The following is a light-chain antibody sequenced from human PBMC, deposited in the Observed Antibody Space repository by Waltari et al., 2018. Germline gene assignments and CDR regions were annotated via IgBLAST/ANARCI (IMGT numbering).Light chain of an antibody. J-gene: IGKJ4*01. V-gene: IGKV3D-15*01. CDR2: GVS. CDR1: ESVSSS. Sequence: EIVMTQSPATLSVSPGERATLSCRASESVSSSFAWYQQKPGQAPRLLIYGVSTRATDIPARFAGSGSGTEFTLTISSLQSEDFAVYYCNQYQTWPQTFGGGTKVEIK. CDR3: NQYQTWPQT.